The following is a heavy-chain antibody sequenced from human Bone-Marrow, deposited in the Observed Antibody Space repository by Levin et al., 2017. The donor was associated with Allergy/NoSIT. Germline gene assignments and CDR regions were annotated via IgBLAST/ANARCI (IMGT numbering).Heavy chain of an antibody. CDR2: VSGGGGVT. J-gene: IGHJ5*02. CDR3: AKQGKVCTEHCYSSEIYES. D-gene: IGHD2-15*01. V-gene: IGHV3-23*01. CDR1: GFTFTSHA. Sequence: QAGGSLRLSCAASGFTFTSHAMSWVRQAPGKGLEWVSIVSGGGGVTYYADSVKGRFTSSRDNSKDQLYLQMNSLRVEDTAVYYCAKQGKVCTEHCYSSEIYESWGQGILVTVSS.